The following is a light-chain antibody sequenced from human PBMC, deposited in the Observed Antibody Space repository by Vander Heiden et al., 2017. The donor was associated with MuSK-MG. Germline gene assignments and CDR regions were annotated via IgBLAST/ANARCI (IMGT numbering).Light chain of an antibody. J-gene: IGKJ3*01. V-gene: IGKV1-39*01. CDR1: QSIISY. CDR2: AAS. CDR3: QQSYTTPFT. Sequence: DIQMTQSPSSLSASLGDRVTITCRASQSIISYLNWYQQRPGKAPKLLIYAASSLQSGVPSRFSGSGSGTDFTLTISSLQPEDFATYYCQQSYTTPFTFGPGTKVDIK.